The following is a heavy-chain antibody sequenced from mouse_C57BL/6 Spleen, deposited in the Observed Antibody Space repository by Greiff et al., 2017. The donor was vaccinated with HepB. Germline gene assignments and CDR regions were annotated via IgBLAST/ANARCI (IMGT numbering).Heavy chain of an antibody. Sequence: EVQLVASGGGLVKPGGSLKLSCAASGFTFSDYGMHWVRQAPEKGLEWVAYISSGSSTIYYADTVKGRFTISRDNAKNTLFLQMTSLRSEDTAMYYCARREVNYGSSYIYWYFDVWGTGTTVTVSS. V-gene: IGHV5-17*01. CDR1: GFTFSDYG. D-gene: IGHD1-1*01. CDR2: ISSGSSTI. CDR3: ARREVNYGSSYIYWYFDV. J-gene: IGHJ1*03.